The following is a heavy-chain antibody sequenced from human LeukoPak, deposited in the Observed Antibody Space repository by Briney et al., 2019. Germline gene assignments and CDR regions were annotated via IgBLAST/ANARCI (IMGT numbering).Heavy chain of an antibody. V-gene: IGHV1-8*01. CDR3: GRGHVLASCSGGSCYSGHDY. CDR2: MNPNSGNT. J-gene: IGHJ4*02. D-gene: IGHD2-15*01. Sequence: ASVKVSCKASGYTFSNYDINWVRQAAGQGLEWMGWMNPNSGNTGYAQKFQGRVTMTRNTSISTAYMELSSLRSEDTAVYYCGRGHVLASCSGGSCYSGHDYWGQGTLVTVSS. CDR1: GYTFSNYD.